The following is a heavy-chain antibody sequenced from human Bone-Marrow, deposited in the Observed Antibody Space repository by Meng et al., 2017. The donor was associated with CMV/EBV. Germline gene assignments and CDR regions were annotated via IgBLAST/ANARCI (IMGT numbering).Heavy chain of an antibody. V-gene: IGHV4-39*01. CDR3: APLPIVVVPAATPTP. Sequence: GSISSSSYYWGWIRQPPGTGLEWIGSIYYSGSTYYNPSLKSRVTISVDTSKNQFSLKLSYVTAVDTAVYYCAPLPIVVVPAATPTPWGQGTLVTVSS. CDR1: GSISSSSYY. CDR2: IYYSGST. J-gene: IGHJ5*02. D-gene: IGHD2-2*01.